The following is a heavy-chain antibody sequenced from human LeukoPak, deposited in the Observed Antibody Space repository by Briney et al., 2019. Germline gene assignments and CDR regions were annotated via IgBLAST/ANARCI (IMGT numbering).Heavy chain of an antibody. J-gene: IGHJ4*02. Sequence: PGGSLRLSCAASRFTFSRYGMHWVRQAPGKGLEWVAVIWYDGSNKYYADSVKGRFTIYRDNSKNTLYLQMNSLRAEDTAVYYCARDGSPIAVAGEDYWGQGTLVTVSS. CDR2: IWYDGSNK. D-gene: IGHD6-19*01. CDR3: ARDGSPIAVAGEDY. CDR1: RFTFSRYG. V-gene: IGHV3-33*01.